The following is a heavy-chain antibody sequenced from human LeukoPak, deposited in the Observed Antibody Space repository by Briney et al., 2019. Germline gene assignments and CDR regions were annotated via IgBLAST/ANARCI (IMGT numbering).Heavy chain of an antibody. J-gene: IGHJ4*02. CDR3: ARATGIAAAAPDY. D-gene: IGHD6-13*01. V-gene: IGHV1-2*04. CDR2: INPNSGGT. CDR1: GYTFTGYY. Sequence: ASVKVSCKASGYTFTGYYMHWVRQAPGQGFEWMGWINPNSGGTNYAQKFQGWVTMTRDTSISTAYMELSRLRSDDTAVYYCARATGIAAAAPDYWGQGTLVTVSS.